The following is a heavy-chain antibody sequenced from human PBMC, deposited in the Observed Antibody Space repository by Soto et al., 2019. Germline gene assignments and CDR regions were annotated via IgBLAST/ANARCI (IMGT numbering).Heavy chain of an antibody. D-gene: IGHD2-15*01. Sequence: QVQLVQSGAEVKKPGSSVKVSCKASGGTFSSYAISWVRQAPGQGLEWMGGIIPIFGTANYAQKFQGRATSTADESTSTAYMGLSSLRSEDTTVYYCAKDNASLLVAARWYFDLWGRGTLVTVSS. CDR1: GGTFSSYA. CDR3: AKDNASLLVAARWYFDL. CDR2: IIPIFGTA. J-gene: IGHJ2*01. V-gene: IGHV1-69*01.